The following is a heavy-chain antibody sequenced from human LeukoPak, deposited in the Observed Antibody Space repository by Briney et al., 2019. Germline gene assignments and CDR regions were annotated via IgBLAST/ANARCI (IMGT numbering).Heavy chain of an antibody. CDR3: ARGRDIVVVPASFDY. CDR2: INPSGGST. J-gene: IGHJ4*02. V-gene: IGHV1-46*01. CDR1: GYTFTSYY. Sequence: ASVKVSCKASGYTFTSYYMHWVRQAPGQGLEWMGIINPSGGSTSYARKFQGRVTMTRDTSTSTVYMELSSLRSEDTAVYYCARGRDIVVVPASFDYWGQGTLVTVSS. D-gene: IGHD2-2*01.